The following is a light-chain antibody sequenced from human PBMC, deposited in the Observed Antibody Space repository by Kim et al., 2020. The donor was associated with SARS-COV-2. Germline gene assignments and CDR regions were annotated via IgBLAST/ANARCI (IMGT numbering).Light chain of an antibody. CDR1: SSDVGGYNY. J-gene: IGLJ2*01. CDR3: SSYRRSTTSL. Sequence: GQAITVSCTGTSSDVGGYNYVSWYQQYPGKAPKLMIYDVSKRPSGVSNRFSGSKSGNTASLTISGLQAEDKADYYCSSYRRSTTSLFGGGTQLTVL. V-gene: IGLV2-14*04. CDR2: DVS.